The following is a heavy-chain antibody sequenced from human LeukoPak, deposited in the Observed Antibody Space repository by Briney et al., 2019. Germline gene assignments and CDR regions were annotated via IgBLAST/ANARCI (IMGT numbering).Heavy chain of an antibody. CDR3: AKDREMATIIDY. J-gene: IGHJ4*02. CDR2: IRYDGSNK. CDR1: GFTFSSYD. D-gene: IGHD5-24*01. Sequence: GGSLRLSCAASGFTFSSYDMHWVRQAPGKGLEWVAFIRYDGSNKYYADSVKGRFTISRDNSKNTLYLQMNSLRAEDTAVYYCAKDREMATIIDYWGQGTLVTVSS. V-gene: IGHV3-30*02.